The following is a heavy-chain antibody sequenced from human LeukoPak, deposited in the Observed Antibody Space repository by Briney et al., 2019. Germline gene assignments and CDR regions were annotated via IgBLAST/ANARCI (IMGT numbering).Heavy chain of an antibody. J-gene: IGHJ3*02. CDR3: AKSLLTTASGTGRAFDI. D-gene: IGHD1-26*01. CDR2: ISGSGGST. V-gene: IGHV3-23*01. CDR1: GFTFSNFA. Sequence: PGGSLRLSCAASGFTFSNFAMSWVRQAPGKGLEWVSGISGSGGSTHYADPLKGRFTISRDNSKNTLYLQMDSLRAEDTAKYYCAKSLLTTASGTGRAFDIWGQGTMVTVSA.